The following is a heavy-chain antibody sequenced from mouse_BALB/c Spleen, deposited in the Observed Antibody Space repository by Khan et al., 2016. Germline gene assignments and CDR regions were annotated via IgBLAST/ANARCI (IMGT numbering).Heavy chain of an antibody. CDR1: GYSITSGYG. CDR2: ISYSGIT. V-gene: IGHV3-2*02. J-gene: IGHJ2*01. CDR3: ARTARIKY. D-gene: IGHD1-2*01. Sequence: EVQLQESGPGLVKPSQSLSLTCTVTGYSITSGYGWNWIRQFPGNKLEWMGYISYSGITNYNPSLKSRTSITRDTSKNQFFLQLNSVTTEDTATYYCARTARIKYWGQGTTLTVSS.